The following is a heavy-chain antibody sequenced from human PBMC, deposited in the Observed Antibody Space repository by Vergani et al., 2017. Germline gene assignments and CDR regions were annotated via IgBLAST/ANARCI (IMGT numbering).Heavy chain of an antibody. D-gene: IGHD5-18*01. CDR1: GASIRSSSYY. CDR2: IYYSGST. J-gene: IGHJ4*02. V-gene: IGHV4-39*01. CDR3: ARRLLRGYSYGSFDY. Sequence: QLQLQESGPGLVKPSATLSLTCSVSGASIRSSSYYWGWIRQPPGKGLEWIGSIYYSGSTYYNPSLKSRVTISVDTSKNQFSLKLSSVTAADTAVYYCARRLLRGYSYGSFDYWGQGTLVTVSS.